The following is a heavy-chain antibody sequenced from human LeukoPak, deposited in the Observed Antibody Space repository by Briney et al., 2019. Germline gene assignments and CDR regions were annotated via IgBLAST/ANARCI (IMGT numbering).Heavy chain of an antibody. CDR2: IRSDGSDT. CDR3: ATEGSFDY. D-gene: IGHD2-21*02. Sequence: QSGGSLRLSCAASGFTFSDTWMHWVRQAPGEGLVWVSRIRSDGSDTRYAESVKGRFTISRDNSKNTLYLQMNSLRAEDAAVYYCATEGSFDYWGQGTLVTVSS. V-gene: IGHV3-74*01. J-gene: IGHJ4*02. CDR1: GFTFSDTW.